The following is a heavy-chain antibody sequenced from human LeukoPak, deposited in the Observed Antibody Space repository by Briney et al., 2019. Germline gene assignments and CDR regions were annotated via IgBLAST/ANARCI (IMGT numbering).Heavy chain of an antibody. J-gene: IGHJ4*02. Sequence: GGSLRLSCAVSGFTVKTYDMHWVRQAPGEGPVWIAYFGISGTIYYADSVRGRFTISRDNAKNSLFLQMNSLRVDDTAIYYCAGFGVYPYWGQGTPVTVSS. CDR3: AGFGVYPY. CDR2: FGISGTI. V-gene: IGHV3-48*01. D-gene: IGHD5/OR15-5a*01. CDR1: GFTVKTYD.